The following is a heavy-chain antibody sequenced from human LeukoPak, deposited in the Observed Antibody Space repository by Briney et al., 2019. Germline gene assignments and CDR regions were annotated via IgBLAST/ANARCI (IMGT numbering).Heavy chain of an antibody. D-gene: IGHD3-22*01. CDR2: IYYSGST. CDR1: GGSFSGYY. Sequence: SETLSLTCAVYGGSFSGYYWSWIRQHPGKGLEWIGYIYYSGSTYYNPSLKSRVTISVDTSKNQFSLKLSSVTAADTAVYYCARSPYYDSSGRYYFDYWGQGTLVTVSS. V-gene: IGHV4-31*11. CDR3: ARSPYYDSSGRYYFDY. J-gene: IGHJ4*02.